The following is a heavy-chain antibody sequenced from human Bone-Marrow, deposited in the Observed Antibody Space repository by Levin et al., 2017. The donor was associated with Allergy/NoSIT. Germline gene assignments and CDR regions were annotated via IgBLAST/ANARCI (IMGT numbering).Heavy chain of an antibody. CDR1: GFSLSTSGVG. Sequence: SGPTLVKPTQTLALTCTFSGFSLSTSGVGVGWIRQPPGKALEWLALIYWDDDKRYSPSLKSRLTIIKDTSKNQVVLIMTNMDPVDTATYYGAHRAVYSSGWDRGWFDPWGQGTLVTVSS. D-gene: IGHD6-19*01. J-gene: IGHJ5*02. CDR3: AHRAVYSSGWDRGWFDP. V-gene: IGHV2-5*02. CDR2: IYWDDDK.